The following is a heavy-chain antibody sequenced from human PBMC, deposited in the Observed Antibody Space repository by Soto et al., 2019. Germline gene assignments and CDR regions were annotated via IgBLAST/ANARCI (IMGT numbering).Heavy chain of an antibody. CDR1: GFTFSSSW. CDR2: IKCDGSEK. Sequence: GGSLRLSCAASGFTFSSSWMHWVCQAPEKGQEWVADIKCDGSEKYYVDSVKGRLTISRDNAKNSLYLQVNSLRAEDMTVYYRRWLQLRALYYYYGMDVWGQGTTVTVSS. D-gene: IGHD5-12*01. V-gene: IGHV3-7*03. J-gene: IGHJ6*02. CDR3: RWLQLRALYYYYGMDV.